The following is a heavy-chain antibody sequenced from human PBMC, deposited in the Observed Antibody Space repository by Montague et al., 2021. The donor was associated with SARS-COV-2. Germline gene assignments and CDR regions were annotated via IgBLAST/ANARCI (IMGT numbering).Heavy chain of an antibody. CDR3: VKGSGYP. D-gene: IGHD3-22*01. Sequence: SETLSLTCILSGGSVSSGSYYWSWIRQPPGKGLEWIGFIYDSGSTSYNPSLHSRVTITIDTSKNQFSLNLMSVTPADTAVYYYVKGSGYPWGQGTLVTVSS. CDR2: IYDSGST. CDR1: GGSVSSGSYY. J-gene: IGHJ5*02. V-gene: IGHV4-61*01.